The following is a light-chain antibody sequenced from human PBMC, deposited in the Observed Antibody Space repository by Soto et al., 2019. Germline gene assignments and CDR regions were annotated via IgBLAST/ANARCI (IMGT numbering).Light chain of an antibody. CDR2: RTN. CDR1: TSNIGSNS. V-gene: IGLV1-44*01. CDR3: ASWDDGLNGLV. J-gene: IGLJ3*02. Sequence: QLVLTQPLSASGTPGQRVTISCSGGTSNIGSNSVSWYQHLPGTAPKLLIFRTNQRPSGVPDRFSGSKSGTSASLAISGLQSEDEAAYYCASWDDGLNGLVFGGGTQLTVL.